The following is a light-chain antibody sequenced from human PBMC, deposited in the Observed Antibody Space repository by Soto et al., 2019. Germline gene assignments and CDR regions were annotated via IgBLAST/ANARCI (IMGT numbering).Light chain of an antibody. J-gene: IGKJ2*01. CDR2: GAS. Sequence: EIVLTQSPGTLSLSPGERATLSCRASQSVSSSYLAWYQQKPGQAPRLLIYGASSSATGSPDRFSGSGSGTDFTITIIRREPEDFAVYYCQQYGSSPPYTFGQGTKLEIK. CDR3: QQYGSSPPYT. CDR1: QSVSSSY. V-gene: IGKV3-20*01.